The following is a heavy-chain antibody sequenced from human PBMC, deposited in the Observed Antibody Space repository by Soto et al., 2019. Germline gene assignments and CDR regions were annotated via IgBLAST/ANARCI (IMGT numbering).Heavy chain of an antibody. Sequence: ASVKVSCKASGYTFTSYGISWVRQAPGQGLEWMGWISAYNGNTNYAQKLQGRVTMTTDTSTSTAYMELRSLRSDDTAVYYCARLRGVGYSGLLGYYYYGMDVWGQGTTVTVSS. CDR2: ISAYNGNT. V-gene: IGHV1-18*01. CDR3: ARLRGVGYSGLLGYYYYGMDV. D-gene: IGHD5-12*01. CDR1: GYTFTSYG. J-gene: IGHJ6*02.